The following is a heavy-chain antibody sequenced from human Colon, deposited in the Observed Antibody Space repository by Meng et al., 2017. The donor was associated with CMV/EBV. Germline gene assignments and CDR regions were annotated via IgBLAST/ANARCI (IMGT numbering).Heavy chain of an antibody. V-gene: IGHV3-15*07. CDR2: IKSNTDGGTT. CDR1: GFTFNNAW. J-gene: IGHJ4*02. D-gene: IGHD2/OR15-2a*01. Sequence: SGFTFNNAWMNWVRLTPGQGLEWVGRIKSNTDGGTTDYAAPVKGRFTISRDDSQNTLYLQMNSLKIEDTAVYYCTRQRLSRGNYFDYWGQGTLVTVSS. CDR3: TRQRLSRGNYFDY.